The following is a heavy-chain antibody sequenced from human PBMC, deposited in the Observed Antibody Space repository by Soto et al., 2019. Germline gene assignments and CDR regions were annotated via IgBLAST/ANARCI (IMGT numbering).Heavy chain of an antibody. CDR3: ARGIGYCSSTNCYSSRHLRFDS. Sequence: QVQLQQWGAGLLKTSETLSLTCAVYGGSFSGYYWTWIRQTPGKGLEWIGEINHSGTTKYNPSLKSQVTISIDTSKNQGSLHVTSVTAAGTAVYFCARGIGYCSSTNCYSSRHLRFDSWGQGSLVTVSS. CDR2: INHSGTT. CDR1: GGSFSGYY. J-gene: IGHJ4*02. D-gene: IGHD2-2*01. V-gene: IGHV4-34*01.